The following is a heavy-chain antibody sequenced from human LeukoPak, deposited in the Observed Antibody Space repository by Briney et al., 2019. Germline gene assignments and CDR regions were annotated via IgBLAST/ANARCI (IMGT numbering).Heavy chain of an antibody. CDR3: ARDRGSGFGDY. D-gene: IGHD6-19*01. CDR1: GFXFSNYA. V-gene: IGHV3-23*01. CDR2: MSGSAGRT. Sequence: GGSLRLSCTASGFXFSNYAMSWVRQAPGKGLEWVSGMSGSAGRTYYGDAVKGRFTISRDNSKNTLYLQMNSLRAEDTAVYYCARDRGSGFGDYWGQGALVTVSS. J-gene: IGHJ4*02.